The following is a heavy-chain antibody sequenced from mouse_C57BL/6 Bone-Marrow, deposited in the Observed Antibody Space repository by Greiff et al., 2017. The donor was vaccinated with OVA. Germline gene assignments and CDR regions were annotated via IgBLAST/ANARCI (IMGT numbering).Heavy chain of an antibody. CDR3: ARGYYGSRRYYFDY. J-gene: IGHJ2*01. V-gene: IGHV1-81*01. CDR1: GYTFTSYG. D-gene: IGHD1-1*01. CDR2: IYPRSGNT. Sequence: QVQLQQSGAELARPGASVKLSCKASGYTFTSYGISWVKQRTGQGLEWIGEIYPRSGNTYYNEKFKGKATLTADKSSSTAYMELRSLTSEDSAVYFCARGYYGSRRYYFDYWGQGTTLTVSS.